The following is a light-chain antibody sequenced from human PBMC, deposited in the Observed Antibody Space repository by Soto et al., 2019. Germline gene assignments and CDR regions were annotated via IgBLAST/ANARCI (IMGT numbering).Light chain of an antibody. CDR2: EVN. Sequence: QSALTQPPSASGSPGQSVTISCTGTSSDVGGYNYVSWYQQHPGKVPKLMVYEVNKRPSGVPDRFSGSKSGNTASLTVSGVHAEDEADYYCTSYAGGNNVFGTGTKLTVL. V-gene: IGLV2-8*01. CDR3: TSYAGGNNV. CDR1: SSDVGGYNY. J-gene: IGLJ1*01.